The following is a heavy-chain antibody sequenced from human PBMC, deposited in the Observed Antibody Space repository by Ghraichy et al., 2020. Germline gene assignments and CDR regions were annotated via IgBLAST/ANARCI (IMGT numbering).Heavy chain of an antibody. D-gene: IGHD2-2*02. Sequence: GGSLRLSCAASGFTFSSYSMNWVRQAPGKGLEWVSSIGSDSSYIYYADSVKGRFTISRDNAKNSLYLQMNSLRAEDTAVYYCARDFACSSTSCYTKGWFDPWGQGTLVTVSS. V-gene: IGHV3-21*01. CDR3: ARDFACSSTSCYTKGWFDP. CDR2: IGSDSSYI. J-gene: IGHJ5*02. CDR1: GFTFSSYS.